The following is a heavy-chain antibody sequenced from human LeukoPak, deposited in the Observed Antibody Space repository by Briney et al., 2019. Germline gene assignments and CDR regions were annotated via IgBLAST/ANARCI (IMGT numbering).Heavy chain of an antibody. J-gene: IGHJ4*02. CDR1: GFSFKDYN. V-gene: IGHV3-30*03. CDR3: ARDSGSYSTSYRFDS. Sequence: GGSLRLSCAASGFSFKDYNMHWVRQAPGKGLEWVAVITYDGSNKYYTDSVKGRFTISRDNAKNSLYLQMNSLRAEDTAVYYCARDSGSYSTSYRFDSWGQGTLVTVSS. CDR2: ITYDGSNK. D-gene: IGHD6-6*01.